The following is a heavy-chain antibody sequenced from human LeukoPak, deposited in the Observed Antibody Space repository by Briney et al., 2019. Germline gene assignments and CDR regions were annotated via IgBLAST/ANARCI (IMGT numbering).Heavy chain of an antibody. CDR3: AKEVTAAGGNFKY. V-gene: IGHV3-30*18. CDR2: ISYDGNNK. J-gene: IGHJ4*02. CDR1: EITFSTSI. Sequence: AGGSLRPSCAPPEITFSTSIMHWVRQAPGKGLKWVDVISYDGNNKYCADSVKGRFTISRDNSKGTLYVQMNSLRAEDTAVYCCAKEVTAAGGNFKYWGQGTLVTVSS. D-gene: IGHD6-13*01.